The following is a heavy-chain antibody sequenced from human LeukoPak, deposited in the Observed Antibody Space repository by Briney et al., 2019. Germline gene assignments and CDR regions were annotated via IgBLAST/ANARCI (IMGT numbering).Heavy chain of an antibody. CDR2: IYSADSA. Sequence: GGSLRLSCAASGFTVSRNYMSWVRQAPGKGLEWVSVIYSADSAYYADSVRGRFTISRDNSKNTLYLQMNSLRADDTTVYYCAREVGGGATNYFDYWGQGTLVTVSS. V-gene: IGHV3-53*01. CDR1: GFTVSRNY. D-gene: IGHD1-26*01. J-gene: IGHJ4*02. CDR3: AREVGGGATNYFDY.